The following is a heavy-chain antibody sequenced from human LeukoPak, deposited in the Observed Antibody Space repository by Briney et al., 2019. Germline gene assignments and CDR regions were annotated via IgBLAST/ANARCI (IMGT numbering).Heavy chain of an antibody. CDR2: IYTSGST. CDR3: ATRKLGNDY. J-gene: IGHJ4*02. D-gene: IGHD7-27*01. Sequence: SETLSLTCTVSGGSISSGSYYWSWIRQPAGKGLEWIGRIYTSGSTNYNPSLKSRVTISADTSKNQFSLKLYSVTAADTAVYYCATRKLGNDYWGQGTLVTVSS. CDR1: GGSISSGSYY. V-gene: IGHV4-61*02.